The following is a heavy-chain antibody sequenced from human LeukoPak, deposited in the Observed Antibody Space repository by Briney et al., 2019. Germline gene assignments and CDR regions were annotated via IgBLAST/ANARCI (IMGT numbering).Heavy chain of an antibody. D-gene: IGHD3-10*01. J-gene: IGHJ3*01. CDR1: GDIHSRNSAP. CDR2: TYYKSKLYN. CDR3: ARTRFEWFGELLRYPFDL. Sequence: SQTLSLTCALSGDIHSRNSAPWHWSTKSQSRGLERLERTYYKSKLYNDYEVSVNSRITIHPDPTQNQYSPQPTSVPPEDTAVYYCARTRFEWFGELLRYPFDLWGQGTRVTVSS. V-gene: IGHV6-1*01.